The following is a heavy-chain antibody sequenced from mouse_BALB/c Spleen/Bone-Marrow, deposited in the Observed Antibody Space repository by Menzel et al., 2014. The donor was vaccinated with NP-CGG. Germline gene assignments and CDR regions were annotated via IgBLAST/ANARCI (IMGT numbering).Heavy chain of an antibody. J-gene: IGHJ1*01. CDR2: INPDSSTI. CDR1: RFDFSRYW. CDR3: ARLNYYGNLFV. V-gene: IGHV4-1*02. Sequence: EVKVVESGGGLVQPGRSLKLSRAASRFDFSRYWMSWVRQAPGKGLEWIGEINPDSSTINYTPTLKDKFIISRDNAKNPLYLQMSKVRSEDTALYYSARLNYYGNLFVWGAGTTVTVSS. D-gene: IGHD1-1*01.